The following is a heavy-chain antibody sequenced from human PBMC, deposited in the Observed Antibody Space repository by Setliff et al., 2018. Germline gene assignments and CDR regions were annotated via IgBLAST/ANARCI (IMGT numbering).Heavy chain of an antibody. Sequence: QPGGSLRLSCVASGFTFSSYGMHWVRQAPGKGLEWVAVIWYDGSNIYYADSVKGRFTISRDNSKNTLYLQMNSLRAEDTAVYCCAGGPRWYDSSGYYFRTDNWGQGTLVTVSS. CDR2: IWYDGSNI. CDR3: AGGPRWYDSSGYYFRTDN. V-gene: IGHV3-33*01. CDR1: GFTFSSYG. D-gene: IGHD3-22*01. J-gene: IGHJ4*02.